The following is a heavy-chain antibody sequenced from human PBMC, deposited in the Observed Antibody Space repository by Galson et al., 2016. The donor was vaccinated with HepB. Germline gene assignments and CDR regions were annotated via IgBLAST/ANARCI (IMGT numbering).Heavy chain of an antibody. V-gene: IGHV1-24*01. J-gene: IGHJ4*02. Sequence: SVKVSCKVSGYTLTELSMHWVRQAPGKGLEWMGGFDPEDGETIYAQKFQGRVTITADKSTSTAYMELSSLRSEDTAVYYCGRDRGYSGYDSWAYWGQGTLVTVSS. CDR3: GRDRGYSGYDSWAY. D-gene: IGHD5-12*01. CDR1: GYTLTELS. CDR2: FDPEDGET.